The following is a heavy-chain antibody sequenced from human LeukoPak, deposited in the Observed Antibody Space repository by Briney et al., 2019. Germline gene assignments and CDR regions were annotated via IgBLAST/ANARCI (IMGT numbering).Heavy chain of an antibody. CDR2: IIPIFGTA. CDR3: AREAQWLESYYYGMDV. Sequence: GASVKVSCKASGGTFSSYAISWVRQAPGQGLEWMGGIIPIFGTANYAQKFQGRVTITADESTSTAYMELSSLRSEDTAVYYCAREAQWLESYYYGMDVWGQGTTVTVSS. D-gene: IGHD6-19*01. V-gene: IGHV1-69*13. J-gene: IGHJ6*02. CDR1: GGTFSSYA.